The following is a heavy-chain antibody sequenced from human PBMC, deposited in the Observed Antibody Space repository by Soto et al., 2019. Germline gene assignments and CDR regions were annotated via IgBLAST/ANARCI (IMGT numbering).Heavy chain of an antibody. CDR1: GYTFTGYY. J-gene: IGHJ5*02. V-gene: IGHV1-2*04. CDR2: INPNSGGT. D-gene: IGHD3-16*02. CDR3: ARGNGYVWGSYHYNWFDP. Sequence: ASVKVSCKASGYTFTGYYMHWVRQAPGQGLEWMGWINPNSGGTNYAQKFQGWVTMTRDTSISTAYMELSRLRSDDTAVYYCARGNGYVWGSYHYNWFDPWGQGTLVTVSS.